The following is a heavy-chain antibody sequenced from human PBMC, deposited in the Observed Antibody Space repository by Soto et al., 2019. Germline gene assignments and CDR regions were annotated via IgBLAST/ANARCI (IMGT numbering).Heavy chain of an antibody. D-gene: IGHD3-10*01. V-gene: IGHV3-30-3*01. J-gene: IGHJ6*02. CDR2: IPYDGSNK. Sequence: GGSLRLCCAASGFTFSSYAMHWVRQAPGKGLEWVAVIPYDGSNKYYADSVKGRFTISRDNSKNTLYLQMNSLRAEDTAVYYCASERVALVRGEPKNKYYPYGMDVWGQGTTVIVSS. CDR1: GFTFSSYA. CDR3: ASERVALVRGEPKNKYYPYGMDV.